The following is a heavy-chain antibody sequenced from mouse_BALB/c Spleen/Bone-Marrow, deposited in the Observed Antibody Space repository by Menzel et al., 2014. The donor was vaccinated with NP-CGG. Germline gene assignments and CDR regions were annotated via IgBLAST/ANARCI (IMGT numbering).Heavy chain of an antibody. Sequence: EVQVVESGGDLVKPGGSLKLSCAASGFTFSNYGMSWVRQTPDKRLEWVATICSGGSYTYYPDSVKGRFTISRDNAKNTLYLQMSSLKSEDTAMYYCSRRGSTMITTGYAMDYWGQGTSVTVSS. CDR1: GFTFSNYG. J-gene: IGHJ4*01. CDR3: SRRGSTMITTGYAMDY. D-gene: IGHD2-4*01. CDR2: ICSGGSYT. V-gene: IGHV5-6*01.